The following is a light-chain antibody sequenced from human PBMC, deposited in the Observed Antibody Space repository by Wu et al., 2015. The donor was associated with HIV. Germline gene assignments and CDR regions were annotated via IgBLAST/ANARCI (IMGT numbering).Light chain of an antibody. CDR1: QSISSW. V-gene: IGKV1-5*01. Sequence: DIQMTQSPSTLSASVGDRVTITCRASQSISSWLAWYQQKPGKAPKLLIYAASTLQSGVPSRFSGSGSGTDFTLTISCLQSEDFATYYCQQYYSYPPTFGQGTKVGNQT. CDR2: AAS. J-gene: IGKJ1*01. CDR3: QQYYSYPPT.